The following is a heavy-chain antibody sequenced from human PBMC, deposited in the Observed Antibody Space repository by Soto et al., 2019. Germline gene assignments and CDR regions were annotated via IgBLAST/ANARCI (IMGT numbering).Heavy chain of an antibody. Sequence: PSETLSLTCAVYGGSFSGYYWSWIRQPPGKGLEWIGEINHSGSTNYNPSLKSRVTISVDTSKNQFSLKLSSVTAADTAVYYCARGRMKYYYYYGMDVWGQGTTVTVSS. CDR2: INHSGST. CDR1: GGSFSGYY. CDR3: ARGRMKYYYYYGMDV. V-gene: IGHV4-34*01. J-gene: IGHJ6*02.